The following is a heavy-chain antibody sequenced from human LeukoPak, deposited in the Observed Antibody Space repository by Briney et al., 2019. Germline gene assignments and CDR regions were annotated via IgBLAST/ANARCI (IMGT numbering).Heavy chain of an antibody. V-gene: IGHV3-30-3*01. CDR2: ISYDGSNK. Sequence: GRSLRLSCAASGFTFSSYAMHWVRQAPGKGLEWVAVISYDGSNKYYADSVKGRFTISRDNTKSSGYLQMSSLRAEDTAVYYCARDSDIGIASADMWYDGYDMWGQGTMVTVSS. CDR3: ARDSDIGIASADMWYDGYDM. J-gene: IGHJ3*02. D-gene: IGHD2-2*01. CDR1: GFTFSSYA.